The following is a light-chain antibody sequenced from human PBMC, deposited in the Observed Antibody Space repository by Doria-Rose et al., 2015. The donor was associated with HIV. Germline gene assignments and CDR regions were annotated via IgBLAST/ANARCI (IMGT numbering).Light chain of an antibody. CDR2: DGS. CDR3: HQYGTSWT. V-gene: IGKV3-20*01. CDR1: QSFSSIY. J-gene: IGKJ1*01. Sequence: TQSPGTLSLSPGERATLSCRASQSFSSIYLAWYQQKPGQAPSLLIYDGSTRATGIPDRFSASGSGTDFTLTINRLEPEDFALYYCHQYGTSWTFGQGTKV.